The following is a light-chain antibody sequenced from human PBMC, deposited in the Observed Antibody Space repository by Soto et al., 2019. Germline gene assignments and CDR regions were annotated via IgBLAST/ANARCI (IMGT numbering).Light chain of an antibody. Sequence: QSALTQPAXVSGSLGXXITISCSGTSSDVGAYNYVSWYQQYPGKAPKLMIYHVTDRPSGVSNRFSGSKSGNTASLTISGLQAEDEADYYCCSYTTSNTFVFGTGTKVTVL. CDR1: SSDVGAYNY. CDR2: HVT. CDR3: CSYTTSNTFV. J-gene: IGLJ1*01. V-gene: IGLV2-14*01.